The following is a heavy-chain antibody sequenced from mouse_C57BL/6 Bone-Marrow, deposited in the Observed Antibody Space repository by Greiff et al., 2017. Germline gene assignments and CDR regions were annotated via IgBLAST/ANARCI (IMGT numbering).Heavy chain of an antibody. D-gene: IGHD1-1*02. J-gene: IGHJ2*01. CDR3: ARRGVAPFDY. V-gene: IGHV5-6*02. CDR1: GFTFSSYG. Sequence: DVMLVESGGDLVKPGGSLKLSCAASGFTFSSYGMSWVRQTPDKRLEWVATISSGGSYTYYPDSVKGRFTISRDNAKNTLYLQMSSLKSEDTAMYYCARRGVAPFDYWGQGTTLTVSS. CDR2: ISSGGSYT.